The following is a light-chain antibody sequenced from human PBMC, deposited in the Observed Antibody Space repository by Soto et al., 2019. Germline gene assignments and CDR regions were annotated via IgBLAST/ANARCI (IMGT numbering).Light chain of an antibody. Sequence: EIVMAQFPETLAVSVGERATIKCRSSQSLLHSSDNRNYLTWYQQKQGQPXKXXIYWASTRQSGVPDRFSGSVSGTDLTITIHSLQAEDVEVYYGQQYYSTPWTFGRGTKVDIK. CDR1: QSLLHSSDNRNY. V-gene: IGKV4-1*01. J-gene: IGKJ1*01. CDR2: WAS. CDR3: QQYYSTPWT.